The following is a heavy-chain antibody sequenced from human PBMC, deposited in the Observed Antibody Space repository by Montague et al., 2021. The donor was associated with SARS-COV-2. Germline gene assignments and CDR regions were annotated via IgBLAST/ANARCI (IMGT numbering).Heavy chain of an antibody. D-gene: IGHD5-12*01. CDR3: SSDHVSMLATDGMDV. J-gene: IGHJ6*02. Sequence: SLRLSCAASGFDFSSYDMHWVRQAPGKGLECVAVISYHGLNKYFAESVKGRFTVSRDNSKNTLYLQMNSLRTEDTAIYYCSSDHVSMLATDGMDVWGQGTTVTVSS. CDR1: GFDFSSYD. CDR2: ISYHGLNK. V-gene: IGHV3-30*04.